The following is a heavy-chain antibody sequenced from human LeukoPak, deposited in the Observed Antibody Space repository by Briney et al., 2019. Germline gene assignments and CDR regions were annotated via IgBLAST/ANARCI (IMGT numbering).Heavy chain of an antibody. CDR3: ARVYDELSYSSSWSNYYYYYMDV. J-gene: IGHJ6*03. V-gene: IGHV3-23*01. D-gene: IGHD6-13*01. Sequence: GGSLRLSCAASGFTFSNYAMSWVRQAPGKGLEWVSAISGSDSSTYYADSVKGRFTISRDKSKNTLYLQMNSLRAEDTAVYYCARVYDELSYSSSWSNYYYYYMDVWGKGTTVTVSS. CDR1: GFTFSNYA. CDR2: ISGSDSST.